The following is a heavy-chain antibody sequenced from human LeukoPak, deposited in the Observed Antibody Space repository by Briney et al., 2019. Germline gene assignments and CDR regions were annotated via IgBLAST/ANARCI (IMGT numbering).Heavy chain of an antibody. Sequence: EASVTVSCKASGGTFSSYAISWVRQAPGQGLEWMGGIIPIFGTANYAQKFQGRVTITADKSTSTAYMELSSLRSEDTAVYYCAREGSSGWISYWGQGTLVTVSS. J-gene: IGHJ4*02. CDR2: IIPIFGTA. D-gene: IGHD6-6*01. CDR3: AREGSSGWISY. V-gene: IGHV1-69*06. CDR1: GGTFSSYA.